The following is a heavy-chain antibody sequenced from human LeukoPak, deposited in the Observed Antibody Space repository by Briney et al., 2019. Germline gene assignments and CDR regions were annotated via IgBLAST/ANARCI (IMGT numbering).Heavy chain of an antibody. CDR2: IYPGDSHT. CDR3: ARRRSCFGESWFDP. V-gene: IGHV5-51*01. J-gene: IGHJ5*02. D-gene: IGHD3-10*01. CDR1: GYSFTTYW. Sequence: GESLKISCKGSGYSFTTYWIAWVRQMPGKGLEWMGIIYPGDSHTIYSPSFQGQVTISADNSINTAYLQWSSLKASDTAMYYCARRRSCFGESWFDPWGQGTLVTVSS.